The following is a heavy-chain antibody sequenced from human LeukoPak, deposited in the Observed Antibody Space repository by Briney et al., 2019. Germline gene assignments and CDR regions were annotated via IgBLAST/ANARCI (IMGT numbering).Heavy chain of an antibody. V-gene: IGHV3-23*01. J-gene: IGHJ4*02. CDR3: AKDLYCSGGSCYSGVKDY. CDR1: GLSFRSYG. D-gene: IGHD2-15*01. Sequence: GGSLRLSCAGSGLSFRSYGMSWVRQAPGKGLEWVSAISGSGGSTYYADSVKGRFTISRDNSKNTLYLQMNSLRAEDTAVYYCAKDLYCSGGSCYSGVKDYWGQGTLVTVSS. CDR2: ISGSGGST.